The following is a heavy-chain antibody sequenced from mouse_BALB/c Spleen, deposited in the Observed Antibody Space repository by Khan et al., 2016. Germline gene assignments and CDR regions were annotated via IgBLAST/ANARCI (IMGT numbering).Heavy chain of an antibody. D-gene: IGHD1-1*01. J-gene: IGHJ3*01. Sequence: EVQLQESGGGLVQPGGSLKLSCAASGFDFSRYWMSWVRQAPGKGLEWIGEINPDSSTINYTPSLKDKFIISRDNAKNTLYLQMSKVSSEDTALYYGPRAGYYGYLAYWGQGTLVTVSA. CDR2: INPDSSTI. CDR1: GFDFSRYW. V-gene: IGHV4-1*02. CDR3: PRAGYYGYLAY.